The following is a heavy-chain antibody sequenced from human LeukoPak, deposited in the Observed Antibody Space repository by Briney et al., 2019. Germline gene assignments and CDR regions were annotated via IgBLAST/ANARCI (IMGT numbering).Heavy chain of an antibody. D-gene: IGHD3-10*01. CDR1: GASITSYY. Sequence: PSETLSLTCTVSGASITSYYWSWIRQPPGKGLEWIGYIYYSGNTKYNPSLKSRVTISVDTSKNQFSLKLNSVTAADTAVYYCARNAPPALYGSGSYPFDYWGQGTLVTVSS. CDR2: IYYSGNT. CDR3: ARNAPPALYGSGSYPFDY. J-gene: IGHJ4*02. V-gene: IGHV4-59*08.